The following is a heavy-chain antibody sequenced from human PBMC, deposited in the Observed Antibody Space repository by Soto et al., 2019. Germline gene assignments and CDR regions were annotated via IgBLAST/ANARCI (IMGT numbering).Heavy chain of an antibody. CDR1: GYTFTSYY. J-gene: IGHJ6*02. Sequence: ASVKVSCKASGYTFTSYYMHWVRQSPGQGLEWMGIINPSGGSTSYAQKFQGRVTMTRDTSTSTVYMELSSLRSEYTAVYYCARDSHPHYYGMDVWGQGTTVTVSS. V-gene: IGHV1-46*01. CDR3: ARDSHPHYYGMDV. CDR2: INPSGGST.